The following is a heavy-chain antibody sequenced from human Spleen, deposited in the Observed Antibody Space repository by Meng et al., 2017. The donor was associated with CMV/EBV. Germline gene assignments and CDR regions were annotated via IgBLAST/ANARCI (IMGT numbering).Heavy chain of an antibody. V-gene: IGHV4-34*01. CDR1: GGSFSGYY. CDR3: ARNLGGGSSPPVY. D-gene: IGHD6-6*01. J-gene: IGHJ4*02. CDR2: INHSGST. Sequence: SETLSLTCAVYGGSFSGYYWSWIRQPPGKGLEWIGEINHSGSTNYNSSLKSRVTISVDTSKSQFSLRLTSVTAADTAMYYCARNLGGGSSPPVYWGQGTLVTVSS.